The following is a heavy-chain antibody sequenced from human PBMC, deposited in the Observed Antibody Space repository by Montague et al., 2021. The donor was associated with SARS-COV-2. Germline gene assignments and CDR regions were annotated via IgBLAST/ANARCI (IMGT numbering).Heavy chain of an antibody. Sequence: SETLSLTCTVSGGSIRSGSYYWSWIRQPPGKGLEWIGEINHRGSTNYNPSLKSRVTISVDTSKNQFSLKMTSVTAADTAVYYCARGRQHINMVVVVVTGGEYYFDFWGQGTLVAVSS. CDR2: INHRGST. D-gene: IGHD3-22*01. CDR3: ARGRQHINMVVVVVTGGEYYFDF. CDR1: GGSIRSGSYY. J-gene: IGHJ4*02. V-gene: IGHV4-39*07.